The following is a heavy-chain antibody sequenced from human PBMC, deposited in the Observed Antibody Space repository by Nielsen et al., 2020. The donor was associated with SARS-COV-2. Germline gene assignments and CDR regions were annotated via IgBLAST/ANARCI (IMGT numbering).Heavy chain of an antibody. J-gene: IGHJ4*02. CDR3: ARDPARNYLDY. CDR2: ISSSSSYI. CDR1: GFTFSSYS. V-gene: IGHV3-21*01. Sequence: GESLKISCAASGFTFSSYSMNWVRQAPGKGLEWVSSISSSSSYIYYADSVKGRFTISRDNSKNTLYLQMNSLRAEDTAVYYCARDPARNYLDYWGQGTLVTVSS.